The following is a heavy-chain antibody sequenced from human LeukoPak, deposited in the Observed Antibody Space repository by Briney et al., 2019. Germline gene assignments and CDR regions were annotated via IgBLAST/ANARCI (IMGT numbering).Heavy chain of an antibody. Sequence: PGGSLRLSCAASGFTVSSNYMSWVRQAPGKGLEWVSVIYSGGSTYYADSVKGRFTISRDNSKNTLYLQMNSLRAEDTAVYYCARSRDGYTNGYYFDYWGQGTLVTVSS. D-gene: IGHD5-24*01. CDR2: IYSGGST. CDR3: ARSRDGYTNGYYFDY. J-gene: IGHJ4*02. CDR1: GFTVSSNY. V-gene: IGHV3-66*01.